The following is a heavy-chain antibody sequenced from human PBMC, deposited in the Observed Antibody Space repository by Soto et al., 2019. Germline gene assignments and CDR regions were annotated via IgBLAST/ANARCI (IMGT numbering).Heavy chain of an antibody. J-gene: IGHJ6*02. V-gene: IGHV1-18*01. D-gene: IGHD5-12*01. CDR2: ISAYNGKT. CDR1: GYTFTSYG. CDR3: ARGGDVNYYNGMDV. Sequence: ASVKVSCKASGYTFTSYGISWVRQAPGQGLEWMGWISAYNGKTNYAQNVQGRVTMTTGTSTRTAYMDLRSLRSDDTAVYYCARGGDVNYYNGMDVWGQGTTVTVSS.